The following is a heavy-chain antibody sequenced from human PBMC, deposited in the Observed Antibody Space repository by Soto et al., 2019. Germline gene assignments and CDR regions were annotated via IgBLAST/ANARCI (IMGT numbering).Heavy chain of an antibody. CDR3: AKGGDPASYYYYGMDG. CDR2: ISGSGGST. D-gene: IGHD2-21*02. CDR1: EFTCSSYA. J-gene: IGHJ6*02. Sequence: PVGPMIHSGGAAEFTCSSYAMSWVSQDPGKGLEWVSAISGSGGSTYYADSVKGRFTISRDNSKNTLYLQMNSLRAEDTAVYYCAKGGDPASYYYYGMDGWGQGTTVPVSS. V-gene: IGHV3-23*01.